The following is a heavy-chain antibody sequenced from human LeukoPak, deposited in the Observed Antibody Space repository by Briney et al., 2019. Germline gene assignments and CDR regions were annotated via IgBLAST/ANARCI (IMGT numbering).Heavy chain of an antibody. CDR3: AKRPRGAVAESHY. V-gene: IGHV3-23*01. CDR1: GFTFSSYA. J-gene: IGHJ4*02. D-gene: IGHD6-19*01. Sequence: PGGSLRLSCAASGFTFSSYAMSWVRQAPGKGLEWVSAISGSGGSTYYADSVKSRFTISRDNSKNTLYLQMNSLRAEDTAVYYCAKRPRGAVAESHYWGQGTLVTVSS. CDR2: ISGSGGST.